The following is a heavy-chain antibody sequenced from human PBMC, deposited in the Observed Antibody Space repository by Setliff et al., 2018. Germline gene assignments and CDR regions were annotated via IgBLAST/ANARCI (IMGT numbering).Heavy chain of an antibody. CDR3: ARTCSGSGCYAGLES. J-gene: IGHJ4*02. V-gene: IGHV3-23*01. CDR1: GLTFSSHW. D-gene: IGHD2-15*01. CDR2: ISGYGSRT. Sequence: PGGSLRLSCVASGLTFSSHWLTWVRQAPGKGLEWVSGISGYGSRTYYADSVKGRFTISRDNSKNTLYLQMNSLRPEDTAVYYCARTCSGSGCYAGLESWGQGTPVTVSS.